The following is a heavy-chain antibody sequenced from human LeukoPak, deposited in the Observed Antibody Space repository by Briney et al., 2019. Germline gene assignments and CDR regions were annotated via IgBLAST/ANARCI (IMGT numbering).Heavy chain of an antibody. CDR2: IKQDGSEK. D-gene: IGHD1-26*01. Sequence: GWCLRLSCAASGFTFSTSWMSWVRLAPGIGLEWVANIKQDGSEKYYVDSVKGRFTISRDNAKNSLSLQMNSLRAEDTAVYYCARAWERTFDIWGQGTMVTVSS. CDR1: GFTFSTSW. CDR3: ARAWERTFDI. V-gene: IGHV3-7*04. J-gene: IGHJ3*02.